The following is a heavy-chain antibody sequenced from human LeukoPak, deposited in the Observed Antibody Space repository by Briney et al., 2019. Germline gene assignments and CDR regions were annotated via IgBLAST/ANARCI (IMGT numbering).Heavy chain of an antibody. CDR1: GGTFSSYA. V-gene: IGHV3-23*01. Sequence: GASVKVSCKASGGTFSSYAMSWVRQAPGKGLEWVSAISGSGGSTYYADSVKGRFTISRDNSKNTLYLQMNSLRAEDTAVYYCANGGSSTGRKRGAIDYWGQGTLVTVSS. CDR3: ANGGSSTGRKRGAIDY. D-gene: IGHD2-2*01. CDR2: ISGSGGST. J-gene: IGHJ4*02.